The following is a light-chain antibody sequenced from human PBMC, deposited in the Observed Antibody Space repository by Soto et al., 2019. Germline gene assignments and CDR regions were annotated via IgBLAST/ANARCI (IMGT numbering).Light chain of an antibody. CDR1: TTDVDSSEY. Sequence: QSALSRSVSGSPGQSVTLSCTGATTDVDSSEYVSWYQQHPGEAPRLLIYDVTKRPAGVPSRFSGSKSGKTASLTISGLQAEDEADYYCSSYSDSDTKVFGTGTKLTVL. V-gene: IGLV2-11*01. CDR3: SSYSDSDTKV. J-gene: IGLJ1*01. CDR2: DVT.